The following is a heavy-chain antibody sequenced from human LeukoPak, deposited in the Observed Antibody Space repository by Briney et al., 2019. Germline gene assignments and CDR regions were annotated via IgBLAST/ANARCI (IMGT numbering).Heavy chain of an antibody. J-gene: IGHJ4*02. D-gene: IGHD3-22*01. CDR1: GYTFTSYA. V-gene: IGHV1-18*01. Sequence: ASVKVSCKASGYTFTSYAMHWVRQAPGQRLEWMGWISAYNGSTNYAQKLQGRVTMTTDTSTSTAYMELRSLRSDDTAVYYCARVSVSYYYDSSGYCELDYWGQGTLVTVSS. CDR3: ARVSVSYYYDSSGYCELDY. CDR2: ISAYNGST.